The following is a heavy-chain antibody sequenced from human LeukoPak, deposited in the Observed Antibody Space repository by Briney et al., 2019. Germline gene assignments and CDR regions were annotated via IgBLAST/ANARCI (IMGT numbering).Heavy chain of an antibody. CDR2: ISGSGGST. CDR3: AREGYCSGGSCYSGWFDP. V-gene: IGHV3-23*01. CDR1: GFTFSSYA. Sequence: GGSLRLSCAASGFTFSSYAMSWVRQAPGKGLEWVSAISGSGGSTYYADSVKGRFTISRDNSKNTLYLQMNSLRAEDTAVYYCAREGYCSGGSCYSGWFDPWGQGTLVTVPS. J-gene: IGHJ5*02. D-gene: IGHD2-15*01.